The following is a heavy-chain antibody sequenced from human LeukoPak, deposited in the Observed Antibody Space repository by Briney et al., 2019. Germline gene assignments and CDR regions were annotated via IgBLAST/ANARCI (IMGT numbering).Heavy chain of an antibody. CDR3: AAKGGSYRSVAY. V-gene: IGHV4-4*02. Sequence: SETPSLTCAVTGGSISSSHWWNWVRQPPGKGLEWIGEIYHSGSTNYNPSLKSRVTISVDKSKNQFSLKVSSVTAADTAVYYCAAKGGSYRSVAYCGQGSPVTVSS. CDR2: IYHSGST. D-gene: IGHD1-26*01. CDR1: GGSISSSHW. J-gene: IGHJ4*02.